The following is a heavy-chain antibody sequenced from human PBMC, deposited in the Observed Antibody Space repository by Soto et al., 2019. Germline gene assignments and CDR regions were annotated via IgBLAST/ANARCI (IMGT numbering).Heavy chain of an antibody. V-gene: IGHV4-30-4*01. D-gene: IGHD3-10*01. CDR3: ARAQGSGFLVS. Sequence: QVQLQESGPGLVKPSQTLSLTCTVSGGSISSGDYYRSWIRQPPGKGLEWIGYIYYSGSTYYNPSLKXRXTXPXXTSKNQFSLKLSSVTAADTAVYYCARAQGSGFLVSWGQGTLVTVSS. CDR2: IYYSGST. CDR1: GGSISSGDYY. J-gene: IGHJ4*02.